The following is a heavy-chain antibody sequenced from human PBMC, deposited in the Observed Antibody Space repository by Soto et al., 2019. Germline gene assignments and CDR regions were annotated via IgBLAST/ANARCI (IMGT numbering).Heavy chain of an antibody. V-gene: IGHV3-23*01. CDR3: AKGSRGIGVVPAALN. D-gene: IGHD2-2*01. CDR1: GHPFQNYA. J-gene: IGHJ4*02. Sequence: EVQLLESGGGSVQPGGSLRLSCVASGHPFQNYAITWVRQAPGKGLEWVSGISGSGGSTYYADSVRGRFTISRDDSKRTLYLQMSSLRAEDTAVYYCAKGSRGIGVVPAALNWGQGTLVTVSS. CDR2: ISGSGGST.